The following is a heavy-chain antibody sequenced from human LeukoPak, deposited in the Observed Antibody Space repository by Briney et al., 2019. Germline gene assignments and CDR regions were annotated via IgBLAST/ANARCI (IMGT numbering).Heavy chain of an antibody. Sequence: PETLSLXCAVYGGSFSGYYWSWIRQPPGKGLEWIGEINHSGSTNYNPSLKSRVTISVDTSKNQFSLKLSSVTAADTAVYYCARNTRGSDYWGQGTLVTVSS. V-gene: IGHV4-34*01. CDR3: ARNTRGSDY. J-gene: IGHJ4*02. CDR1: GGSFSGYY. CDR2: INHSGST. D-gene: IGHD1/OR15-1a*01.